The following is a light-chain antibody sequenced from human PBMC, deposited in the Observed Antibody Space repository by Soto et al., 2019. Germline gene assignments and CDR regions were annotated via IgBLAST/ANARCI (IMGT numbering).Light chain of an antibody. Sequence: DIQMTQSPSSLSASVGDRVTITCRASQSISSYLNWYQQKPGKAPKLLIYAASSLQSGVPSRFSGSGSGTDFTLTISSLQPEDFATYYCQQSYRPPYTFGRGTKLEIK. CDR1: QSISSY. CDR3: QQSYRPPYT. J-gene: IGKJ2*01. V-gene: IGKV1-39*01. CDR2: AAS.